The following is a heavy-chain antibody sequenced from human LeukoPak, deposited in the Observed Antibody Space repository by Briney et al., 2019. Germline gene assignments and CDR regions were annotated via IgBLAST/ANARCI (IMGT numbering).Heavy chain of an antibody. V-gene: IGHV1-46*01. CDR2: INPSGGST. J-gene: IGHJ2*01. Sequence: RASVKVSCKASGYTFTSYYMHWVRQAPGQGLEWMGIINPSGGSTTYAQIFQGRVTMTRDTSTSTVYMELSSLRSEDTAVYHCARAPYGMPTIGWYFDLWGRGTLVTVSS. CDR3: ARAPYGMPTIGWYFDL. D-gene: IGHD5-24*01. CDR1: GYTFTSYY.